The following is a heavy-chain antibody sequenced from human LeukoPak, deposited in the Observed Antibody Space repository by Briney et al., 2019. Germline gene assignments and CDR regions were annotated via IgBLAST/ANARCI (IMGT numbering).Heavy chain of an antibody. CDR2: ISGSGGTT. V-gene: IGHV3-23*01. CDR3: AKHPYYDFWSGYQSVDY. D-gene: IGHD3-3*01. CDR1: GFTFSTYA. J-gene: IGHJ4*02. Sequence: PAGSLRLSCAASGFTFSTYAMSWVRQAPGKGLEWVSAISGSGGTTYYADSVKGRPTISSDSSKNTVYLQMNSLRAEDTAVYYCAKHPYYDFWSGYQSVDYWGQGTLVTVSS.